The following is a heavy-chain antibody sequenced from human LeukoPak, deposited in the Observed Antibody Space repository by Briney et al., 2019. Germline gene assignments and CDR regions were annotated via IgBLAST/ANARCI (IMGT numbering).Heavy chain of an antibody. CDR2: INPNSGGT. V-gene: IGHV1-2*02. CDR3: ARGSSYLARFDY. CDR1: GYTFTGYY. Sequence: ASVKVSCKASGYTFTGYYMHWVRQAPGQGLEWMGWINPNSGGTNYAQKFQGRVTMTRDTSISTAYMELSRLRSDGTAVYYCARGSSYLARFDYWGQGTLVTVSS. D-gene: IGHD1-26*01. J-gene: IGHJ4*02.